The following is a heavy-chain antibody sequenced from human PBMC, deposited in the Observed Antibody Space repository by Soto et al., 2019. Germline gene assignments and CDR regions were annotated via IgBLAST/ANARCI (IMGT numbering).Heavy chain of an antibody. CDR3: AKGPRIVVVPAAIYY. J-gene: IGHJ4*02. D-gene: IGHD2-2*02. CDR2: IYSGSGGST. V-gene: IGHV3-53*01. Sequence: GGSLRLSCLVSGLTARINFMSWVRQAPGKGLEWVSVIYSGSGGSTYYADSVEGRFTISRDTSKNTLYLQMNSLRAEDTAVYYCAKGPRIVVVPAAIYYWGQGTLVTVSS. CDR1: GLTARINF.